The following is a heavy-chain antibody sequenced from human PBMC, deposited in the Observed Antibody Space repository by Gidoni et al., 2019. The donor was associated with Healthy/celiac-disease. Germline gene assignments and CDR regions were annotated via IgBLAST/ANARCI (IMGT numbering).Heavy chain of an antibody. Sequence: EVQLVESGGGLVKPGGSLRLSCAASGFTFSNAWMSWVRQAPGKGLEWGGHIRSKTDGGTTDYAAPVKGRFTISRDDSKNTLYLQMNSLKTEDTAVYYCTTGPAYCGGDCYQDYDYWGQGTLVTVSS. V-gene: IGHV3-15*01. D-gene: IGHD2-21*02. CDR1: GFTFSNAW. CDR2: IRSKTDGGTT. CDR3: TTGPAYCGGDCYQDYDY. J-gene: IGHJ4*02.